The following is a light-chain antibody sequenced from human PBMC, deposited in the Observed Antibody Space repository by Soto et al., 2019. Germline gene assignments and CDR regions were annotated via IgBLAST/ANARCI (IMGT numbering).Light chain of an antibody. J-gene: IGLJ3*02. CDR2: SNN. V-gene: IGLV1-44*01. CDR3: AAWDDSLNGLWV. Sequence: QSVLTQTPSASGTPGQRVTISCSGSSFNIGSNTVNWYQQLPGTAPKLLIYSNNHRPSGVPDRFSGSRSGTSASLAISGLQSEDEADYYCAAWDDSLNGLWVFGGGTKLTVL. CDR1: SFNIGSNT.